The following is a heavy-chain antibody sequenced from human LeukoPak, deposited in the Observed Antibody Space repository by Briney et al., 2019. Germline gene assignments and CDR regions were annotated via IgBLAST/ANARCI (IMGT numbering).Heavy chain of an antibody. V-gene: IGHV3-7*01. CDR2: IKQDGSDK. D-gene: IGHD2-15*01. Sequence: GSLRLSCVASGFTFTNYWISWVRQAPGKGLEWVANIKQDGSDKYYVDSVKGRFTISRDNAKNSLYLQMNSLRAEDTAVYYCARYGSYCTGGNCKDYWGQGTLVTVSS. CDR3: ARYGSYCTGGNCKDY. J-gene: IGHJ4*02. CDR1: GFTFTNYW.